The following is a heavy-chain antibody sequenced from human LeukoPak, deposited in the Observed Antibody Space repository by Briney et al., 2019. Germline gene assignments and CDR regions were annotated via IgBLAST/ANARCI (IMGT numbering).Heavy chain of an antibody. V-gene: IGHV3-64*01. J-gene: IGHJ3*02. CDR1: GFTFSNYA. Sequence: GGSLRLSCAASGFTFSNYAMHWVRQAPGKGLEDVSAISSNGDNTYHVNSVKGRFSISRDNSKNTLYLQMGSLRAEDMAVYYCARTPHCSSTSCSDAFDIWGQGTLVTVSS. CDR2: ISSNGDNT. CDR3: ARTPHCSSTSCSDAFDI. D-gene: IGHD2-2*01.